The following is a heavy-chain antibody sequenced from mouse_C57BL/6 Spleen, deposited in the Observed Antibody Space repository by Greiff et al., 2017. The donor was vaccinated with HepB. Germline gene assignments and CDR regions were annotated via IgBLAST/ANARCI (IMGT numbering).Heavy chain of an antibody. D-gene: IGHD2-5*01. Sequence: EVQLVESGGGLVQPKGSLKLSCAASGFTFNTYAMHWVRQAPGKGLEWVARIRSKSSNYATYYADSVKDRFTISRDDSQSMLYLQMNNLKTEDTAMDYWGGDPRYYSNYYYAMDYWGQGTSVTVSS. CDR1: GFTFNTYA. CDR3: GGDPRYYSNYYYAMDY. CDR2: IRSKSSNYAT. V-gene: IGHV10-3*01. J-gene: IGHJ4*01.